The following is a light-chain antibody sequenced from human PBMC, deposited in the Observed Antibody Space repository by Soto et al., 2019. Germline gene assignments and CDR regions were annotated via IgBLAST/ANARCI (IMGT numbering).Light chain of an antibody. CDR3: QQYSTYSRT. CDR1: QSIDSW. CDR2: KAS. J-gene: IGKJ1*01. Sequence: DIQMTQSPSTLSASVGDRVTITCRASQSIDSWLAWYQQRPGKAPKLLIYKASSLESGVPSRFGGSGSGTEFTLTISSLQPDDFATYYCQQYSTYSRTFGQGTKVEIK. V-gene: IGKV1-5*03.